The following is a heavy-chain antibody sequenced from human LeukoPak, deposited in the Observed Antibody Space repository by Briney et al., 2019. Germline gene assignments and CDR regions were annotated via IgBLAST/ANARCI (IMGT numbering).Heavy chain of an antibody. CDR3: ARDSGWQQLANDAFDI. V-gene: IGHV1-2*02. CDR1: GYTFTGFY. D-gene: IGHD6-13*01. CDR2: VNPNNGGT. Sequence: ASVKVSCKASGYTFTGFYLHWLRQAPGQGLEWMGWVNPNNGGTNYAQKFQGRVTMTRDTSISTAYMELSRLRSDDTAVYYCARDSGWQQLANDAFDIWGQGTMVTVSS. J-gene: IGHJ3*02.